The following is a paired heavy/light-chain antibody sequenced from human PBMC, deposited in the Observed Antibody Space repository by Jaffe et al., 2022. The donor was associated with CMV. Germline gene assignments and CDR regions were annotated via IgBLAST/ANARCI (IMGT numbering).Heavy chain of an antibody. CDR3: ARDPSYYYDSSAQGAFDI. J-gene: IGHJ3*02. CDR1: GGSISSYY. Sequence: QVQLQESGPGLVKPSETLSLTCTVSGGSISSYYWSWIRQPPGKGLEWIGYIYYSGSTNYNPSLKSRVTISVDTSKNQFSLKLSSVTAADTAVYYCARDPSYYYDSSAQGAFDIWGQGTMVTVSS. V-gene: IGHV4-59*01. D-gene: IGHD3-22*01. CDR2: IYYSGST.
Light chain of an antibody. CDR3: QQYYSYPPMYT. V-gene: IGKV1-8*01. CDR1: QGISSY. CDR2: AAS. Sequence: AIRITQSPSSLSASTGDRVTITCRASQGISSYLAWYQQKPGKAPKLLIYAASTLQSGVPSRFSGSGSGTDFTLTISCLQSEDFATYYCQQYYSYPPMYTFGQGTKLEIK. J-gene: IGKJ2*01.